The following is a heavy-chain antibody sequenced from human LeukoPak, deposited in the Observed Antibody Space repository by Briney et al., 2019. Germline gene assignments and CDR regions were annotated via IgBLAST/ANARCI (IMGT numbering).Heavy chain of an antibody. CDR2: ISGSGSST. J-gene: IGHJ4*02. D-gene: IGHD3-22*01. V-gene: IGHV3-23*01. Sequence: GGSLRLSCAASGFTFSSYAMSWVRQAPGKGLEWVSAISGSGSSTYYADSVKGRFTISRDNSKNTLYLQMNSLRAEDTAVYYCAKEGGNYYDSSGYPLGYWGQGTLVTVSS. CDR1: GFTFSSYA. CDR3: AKEGGNYYDSSGYPLGY.